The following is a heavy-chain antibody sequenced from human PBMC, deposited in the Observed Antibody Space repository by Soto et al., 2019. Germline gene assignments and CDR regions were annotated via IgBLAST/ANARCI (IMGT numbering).Heavy chain of an antibody. CDR3: ARDGGSGWYYNYYYGMDV. J-gene: IGHJ6*02. D-gene: IGHD6-19*01. CDR2: IYYSGST. V-gene: IGHV4-59*01. Sequence: QVQLQESGPGLVKPSETLSLTCTVSVGSISSYYWSWIRQPPGKGLEWIGYIYYSGSTNYNPSLKRRVTISVDPSKNQFSLKLSSVTAADTAVYYCARDGGSGWYYNYYYGMDVWGQGTTVTVSS. CDR1: VGSISSYY.